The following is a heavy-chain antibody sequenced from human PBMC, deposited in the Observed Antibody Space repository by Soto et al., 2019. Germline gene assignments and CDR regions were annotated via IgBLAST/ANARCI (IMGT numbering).Heavy chain of an antibody. Sequence: SVKVSCKASGFTFTSSAVQWVRQARGQRLERIGWIVVGSGNTNYAQKFQERVTITRDMSTSTAYMELSSLRSEDTAVYYCAADPTYVSPLGDPYFDYWGQATLLTVAS. D-gene: IGHD3-16*01. CDR1: GFTFTSSA. V-gene: IGHV1-58*01. CDR3: AADPTYVSPLGDPYFDY. CDR2: IVVGSGNT. J-gene: IGHJ4*02.